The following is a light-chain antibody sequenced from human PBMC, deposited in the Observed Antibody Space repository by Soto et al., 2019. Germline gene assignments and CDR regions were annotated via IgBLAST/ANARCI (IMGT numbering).Light chain of an antibody. J-gene: IGLJ3*02. CDR3: GTWDGSLSAEV. Sequence: QSVLTQPPSVSAAPGQKVAISCSGSSSNIGNNYVSWYQQLPGAAPKLLIYDNNERPSGIPDRFSGSKSGTTATLDITGLQTGDEGDYYCGTWDGSLSAEVFGGGTQLTVL. CDR2: DNN. CDR1: SSNIGNNY. V-gene: IGLV1-51*01.